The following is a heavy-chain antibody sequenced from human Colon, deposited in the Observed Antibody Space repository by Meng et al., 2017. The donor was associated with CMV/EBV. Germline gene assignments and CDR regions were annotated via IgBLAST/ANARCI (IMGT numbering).Heavy chain of an antibody. Sequence: SQTRSLTGTVSSGSMSTYYWSWIRQPPGKGLEWIGYIYYSGSIFYNPSLKTRVIISVDSSKTQFSLNLSSVTAADTAVYYCARADCSSSTCLFDSWGQGTLVTVSS. CDR3: ARADCSSSTCLFDS. CDR2: IYYSGSI. D-gene: IGHD2-2*01. V-gene: IGHV4-59*01. J-gene: IGHJ4*02. CDR1: SGSMSTYY.